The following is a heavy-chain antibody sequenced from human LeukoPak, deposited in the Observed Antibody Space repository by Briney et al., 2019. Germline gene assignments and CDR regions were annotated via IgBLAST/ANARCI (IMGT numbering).Heavy chain of an antibody. Sequence: EASVKVSCKAPGGTFSSYAISWVRQAPGQGLEWMGGIIPIFGTANYAQKFQGRVTITTDESTSTAYMELSSLRSEDTAVYYCAVPHYDYVWGSYRHDYWGQGTLVTVSS. CDR1: GGTFSSYA. CDR3: AVPHYDYVWGSYRHDY. D-gene: IGHD3-16*02. V-gene: IGHV1-69*05. CDR2: IIPIFGTA. J-gene: IGHJ4*02.